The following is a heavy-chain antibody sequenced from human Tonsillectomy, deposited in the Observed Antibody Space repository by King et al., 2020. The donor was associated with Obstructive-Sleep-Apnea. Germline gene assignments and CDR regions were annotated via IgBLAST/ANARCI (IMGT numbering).Heavy chain of an antibody. CDR2: MSYDGSNK. J-gene: IGHJ4*02. Sequence: VQLVESGGGVVQPGRSLRLSCAASGFTFSSYGMHWVRQAPGKGLEWVAVMSYDGSNKYYADSVKGRFTISRDNSKNTLYLQMNSLRAEDTAVYYCAKDRSGSQLDYWGQGTLVTVSS. CDR3: AKDRSGSQLDY. D-gene: IGHD5-12*01. CDR1: GFTFSSYG. V-gene: IGHV3-30*18.